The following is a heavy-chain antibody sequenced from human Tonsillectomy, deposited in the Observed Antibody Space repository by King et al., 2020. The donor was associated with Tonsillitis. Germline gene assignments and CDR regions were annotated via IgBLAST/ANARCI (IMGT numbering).Heavy chain of an antibody. Sequence: QLVQSGAEVKKPGSSVKVSCKASGGTFSSYAISWVRQAPGQGLEWMGGIIPIFGTANYALKFQGRVTITADESTSTAYMELSSLRSEDTAVYYCARDGASYYYDSSGSDYWGQGTLVTVSS. V-gene: IGHV1-69*12. D-gene: IGHD3-22*01. CDR2: IIPIFGTA. CDR3: ARDGASYYYDSSGSDY. J-gene: IGHJ4*02. CDR1: GGTFSSYA.